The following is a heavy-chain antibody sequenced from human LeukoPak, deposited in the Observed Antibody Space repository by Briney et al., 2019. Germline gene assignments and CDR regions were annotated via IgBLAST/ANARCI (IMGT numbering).Heavy chain of an antibody. CDR1: GFTFSSFG. CDR2: IRNDGSII. V-gene: IGHV3-30*02. CDR3: AKDRSITIFGVVKPHFDY. D-gene: IGHD3-3*01. J-gene: IGHJ4*02. Sequence: GGSLRLSCAASGFTFSSFGMHWIRQAPGKGLEWVAFIRNDGSIIYNADSVKGRFTISRDNSKNTLYLQMNSLRAEDTAVYYCAKDRSITIFGVVKPHFDYWGQGTLVTVSS.